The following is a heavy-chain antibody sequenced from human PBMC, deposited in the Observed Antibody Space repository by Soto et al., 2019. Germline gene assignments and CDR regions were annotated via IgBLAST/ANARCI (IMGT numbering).Heavy chain of an antibody. CDR1: GFSFRSYG. Sequence: GGSLRLSCAVSGFSFRSYGMHWVRQAPGKGLEWVAVISNDGGLKHYTDSVKGRFTISRDNSQNTLYLEINSLRPEDTAVYFCANGEGGFYHYSLGYWGHGTQVTVSS. J-gene: IGHJ1*01. D-gene: IGHD6-25*01. V-gene: IGHV3-30*18. CDR2: ISNDGGLK. CDR3: ANGEGGFYHYSLGY.